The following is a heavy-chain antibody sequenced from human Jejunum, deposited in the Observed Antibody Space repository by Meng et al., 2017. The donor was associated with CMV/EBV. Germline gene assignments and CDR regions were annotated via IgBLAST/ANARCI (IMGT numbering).Heavy chain of an antibody. V-gene: IGHV3-23*01. CDR3: AKERTYTGARPNWFET. Sequence: AMSWVRQAPGKGLEWVSVIRGSAGKTYYADSVEGRFTISRDNSKTTVYLQMNSLRAEDTAVYYCAKERTYTGARPNWFETWGQGTLVTVSS. CDR2: IRGSAGKT. CDR1: A. J-gene: IGHJ5*02. D-gene: IGHD6-6*01.